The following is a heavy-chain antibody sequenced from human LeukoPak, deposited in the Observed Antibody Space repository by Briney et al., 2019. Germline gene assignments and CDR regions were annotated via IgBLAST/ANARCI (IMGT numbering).Heavy chain of an antibody. J-gene: IGHJ5*02. CDR2: ISGSGGST. D-gene: IGHD3-16*01. CDR3: AKDGGPGGEFDP. Sequence: TGGSLRLSCAASGFTFSSYAMSWVRQAPGKGLEWVSAISGSGGSTYYADSVKGRFTISRDNSKNTLYLQMNSLRAEDTAVYYCAKDGGPGGEFDPWGQGTLVTVFS. V-gene: IGHV3-23*01. CDR1: GFTFSSYA.